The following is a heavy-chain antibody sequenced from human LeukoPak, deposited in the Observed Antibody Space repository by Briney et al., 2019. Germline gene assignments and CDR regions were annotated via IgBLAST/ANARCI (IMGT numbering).Heavy chain of an antibody. CDR1: GYTFTGYY. Sequence: ASVKVSCKASGYTFTGYYMHWVRQAPGQGLEWMGWINPNSGGTNYAQKFQGRVTMTRDTSISTAYMELSRLRSDDTAVYYCAKDPLPSYNWNHFDPWGQGTLVTVSS. CDR3: AKDPLPSYNWNHFDP. J-gene: IGHJ5*02. V-gene: IGHV1-2*02. CDR2: INPNSGGT. D-gene: IGHD1-14*01.